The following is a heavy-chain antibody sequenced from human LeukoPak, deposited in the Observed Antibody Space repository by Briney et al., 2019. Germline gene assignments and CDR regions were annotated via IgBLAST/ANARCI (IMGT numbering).Heavy chain of an antibody. CDR1: GYTFTSYY. V-gene: IGHV1-46*01. Sequence: ASVKVSCKASGYTFTSYYMHWVRQAPGQGLEWMGIINPSGGSTSYAQKFQGRVTMTRDTSTSTVYMELSSLRSEDTAVYYCAREGSILYKISHLPSSSDYWGQGTLVTVSS. CDR2: INPSGGST. CDR3: AREGSILYKISHLPSSSDY. D-gene: IGHD5-24*01. J-gene: IGHJ4*02.